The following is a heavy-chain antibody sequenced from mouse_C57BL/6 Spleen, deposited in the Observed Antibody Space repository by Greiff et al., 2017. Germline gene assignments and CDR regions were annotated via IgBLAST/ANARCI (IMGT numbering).Heavy chain of an antibody. CDR2: IWRGGST. J-gene: IGHJ4*01. V-gene: IGHV2-5*01. D-gene: IGHD2-12*01. CDR1: GFSLTSYG. CDR3: AKGDYIPYFAMDY. Sequence: VHLVESGPGLVQPSQSLSITCTVSGFSLTSYGVHWVRQSPGKGLEWLGVIWRGGSTDYNAAFMSRLSITKDNSKSQVFFKMNSLQADDTAIYYCAKGDYIPYFAMDYWGQGTSVTVSS.